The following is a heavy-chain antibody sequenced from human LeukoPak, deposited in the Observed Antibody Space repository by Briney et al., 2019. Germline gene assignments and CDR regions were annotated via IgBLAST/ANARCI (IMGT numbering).Heavy chain of an antibody. CDR1: GFTFSSYG. CDR2: ISYDGSNK. V-gene: IGHV3-30*03. CDR3: ARNYDILTGPPFDP. D-gene: IGHD3-9*01. J-gene: IGHJ5*02. Sequence: SGGSLRLSCAASGFTFSSYGMHWVRQAPGKGLEWVAVISYDGSNKYYADSVKGRFTISRDNAKNSLYLQMNSLRAEDTALYHCARNYDILTGPPFDPWGQGTLVTVSS.